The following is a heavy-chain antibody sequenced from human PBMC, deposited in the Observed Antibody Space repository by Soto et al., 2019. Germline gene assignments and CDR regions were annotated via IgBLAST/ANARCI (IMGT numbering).Heavy chain of an antibody. J-gene: IGHJ3*02. CDR2: INAKSGGT. CDR1: GYTFTAYY. V-gene: IGHV1-2*02. CDR3: ARDVAVADNDAFDI. D-gene: IGHD6-19*01. Sequence: ASVKVSCMASGYTFTAYYMHWVRQAPGQGLEWMGWINAKSGGTKYAQKFQGRVSMTRDTSISTAYLELSRLRSDDTAVYYCARDVAVADNDAFDIWGQGTMVTVSS.